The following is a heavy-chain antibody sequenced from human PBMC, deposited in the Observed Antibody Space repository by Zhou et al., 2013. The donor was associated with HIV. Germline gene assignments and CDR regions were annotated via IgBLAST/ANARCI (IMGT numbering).Heavy chain of an antibody. CDR1: GYTFTSYG. D-gene: IGHD2-21*02. CDR3: ARSSHYDVLTGILLLTY. CDR2: ISGYNGKT. V-gene: IGHV1-18*01. J-gene: IGHJ4*02. Sequence: QVQLVQSGAEVKKPGASVKVSCKASGYTFTSYGISWVRQAPGQGLEWMGWISGYNGKTKNAEKFQGRVTLTIDTSTSAAYMDLRSLISDDTAFYYCARSSHYDVLTGILLLTYWGQGTLVHRLL.